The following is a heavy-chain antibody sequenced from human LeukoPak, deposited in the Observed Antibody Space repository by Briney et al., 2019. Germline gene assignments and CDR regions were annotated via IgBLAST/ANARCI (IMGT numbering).Heavy chain of an antibody. CDR2: ISASSGRT. D-gene: IGHD6-13*01. Sequence: TGGSLRLSCAATGVTFSNYAMSWVRQAPGMGLVWLLCISASSGRTNYADSVKDRFTISRDNSKNTLYLQMNSLRAEDTAVYYCAKNYRSSWYSSYFDYWGQGTLVTVSS. V-gene: IGHV3-23*01. CDR3: AKNYRSSWYSSYFDY. CDR1: GVTFSNYA. J-gene: IGHJ4*02.